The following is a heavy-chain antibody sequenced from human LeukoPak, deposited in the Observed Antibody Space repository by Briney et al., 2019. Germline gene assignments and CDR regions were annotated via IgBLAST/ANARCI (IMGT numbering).Heavy chain of an antibody. J-gene: IGHJ6*02. Sequence: GASVKVSCKASGYTFTSYGISWVRQAPGQGLEWMGWISAYNGNTNYAQKLQGRVTMTTDTSTSTAYMELRSLRSDETAVYYCARGEQQLPPYYYYYYGMDVWGQGTTVTVSS. D-gene: IGHD6-13*01. CDR3: ARGEQQLPPYYYYYYGMDV. CDR1: GYTFTSYG. V-gene: IGHV1-18*01. CDR2: ISAYNGNT.